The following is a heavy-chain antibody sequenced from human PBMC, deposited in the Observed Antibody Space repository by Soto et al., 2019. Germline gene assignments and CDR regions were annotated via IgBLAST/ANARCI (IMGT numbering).Heavy chain of an antibody. CDR1: GGFVSSGSYY. CDR2: MSHSGGT. Sequence: PSETLSLTCAVYGGFVSSGSYYWSWIRQPPGKGLEWIGEMSHSGGTHFNPSLKSRVTISVDTSKNQFSLNIYSVTAADSAVYFCARLEGLATISYYFDFWGQGAQVTVSS. J-gene: IGHJ4*02. D-gene: IGHD3-9*01. CDR3: ARLEGLATISYYFDF. V-gene: IGHV4-61*01.